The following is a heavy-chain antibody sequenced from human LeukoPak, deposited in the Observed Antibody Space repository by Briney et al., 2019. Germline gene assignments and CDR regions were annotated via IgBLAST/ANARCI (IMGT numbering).Heavy chain of an antibody. CDR2: ISAYNGNT. J-gene: IGHJ6*03. V-gene: IGHV1-18*01. Sequence: ASVKVSCKASGYTFTSYGISWVRQAPGQGLEWMGWISAYNGNTNYAQKLQGRVTMTTDTSTSTAYMELRSLRSDDTAVYYCARRYCSSTSCPEGPYYYYMDVWGKGTTVTVSS. CDR1: GYTFTSYG. CDR3: ARRYCSSTSCPEGPYYYYMDV. D-gene: IGHD2-2*01.